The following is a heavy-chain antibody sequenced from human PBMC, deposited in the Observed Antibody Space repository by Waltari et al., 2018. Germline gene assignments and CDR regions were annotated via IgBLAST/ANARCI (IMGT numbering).Heavy chain of an antibody. CDR2: IYHSGRT. CDR3: ARGDDYGDLDAFDI. D-gene: IGHD4-17*01. Sequence: QVQLQESGPGLVKPSGTLSLTCAVSGGSISSKNWWSWVRQPPGKGLEWIGEIYHSGRTNYNPSLKSRVTISVDKSKSHFSVKVSSVTAADTAVYYCARGDDYGDLDAFDIWGQGTMVTVSS. V-gene: IGHV4-4*02. CDR1: GGSISSKNW. J-gene: IGHJ3*02.